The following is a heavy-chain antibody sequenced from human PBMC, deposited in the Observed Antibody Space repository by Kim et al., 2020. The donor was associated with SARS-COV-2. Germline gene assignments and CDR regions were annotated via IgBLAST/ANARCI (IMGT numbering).Heavy chain of an antibody. D-gene: IGHD1-26*01. CDR2: IYPGDSDT. CDR3: ARRLAGVGATMGNFDY. V-gene: IGHV5-51*01. CDR1: GYSFTRYW. Sequence: GESLKISCKGSGYSFTRYWIGWVRQMPGKGLEWMGIIYPGDSDTRYSPSFQGQFTISAAKSISTAYLQWSSLKASDTAMYYCARRLAGVGATMGNFDYWGQGTLVTVSS. J-gene: IGHJ4*02.